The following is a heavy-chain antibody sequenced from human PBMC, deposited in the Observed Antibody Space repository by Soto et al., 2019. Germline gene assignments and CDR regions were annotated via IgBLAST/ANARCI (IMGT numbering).Heavy chain of an antibody. CDR3: ARDPRGYCSGGSCYYGMDV. CDR1: GFTFSSYS. CDR2: ISSSSSYI. Sequence: EVQLVESGGGLVKPGGSLRLSCAASGFTFSSYSMNWVRQAPGKGLEWVSSISSSSSYIYYADSVKGRFTISRDNAKHSLYLQMNSLRAEDTAVYYCARDPRGYCSGGSCYYGMDVWGQGTTVTVSS. D-gene: IGHD2-15*01. V-gene: IGHV3-21*01. J-gene: IGHJ6*02.